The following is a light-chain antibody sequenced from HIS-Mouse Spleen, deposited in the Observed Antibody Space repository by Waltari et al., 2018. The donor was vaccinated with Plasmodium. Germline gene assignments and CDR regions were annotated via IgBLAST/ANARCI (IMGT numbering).Light chain of an antibody. CDR3: QQYYSYPFT. Sequence: AIRMTQSPSSFSASTGDRFTITCRASQGISSYLAWYQQKPGKAPKLLIYAASTLQSGVPSRFSGSGSGTDVTLTISCLQSEDFATYYCQQYYSYPFTFGPGTKVDIK. V-gene: IGKV1-8*01. CDR1: QGISSY. CDR2: AAS. J-gene: IGKJ3*01.